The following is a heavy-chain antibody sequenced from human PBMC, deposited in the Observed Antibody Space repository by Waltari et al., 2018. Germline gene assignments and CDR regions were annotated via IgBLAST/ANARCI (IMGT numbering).Heavy chain of an antibody. V-gene: IGHV3-74*01. D-gene: IGHD6-6*01. CDR2: ITSNGTSS. Sequence: EVQLVESGGGLVQPGGSLRLSCAASGFTFSNHWIYWVRQAPGKGLVGVSHITSNGTSSTYADSVKGRFTISRDNAKNTLYLQMNSLRAEDTAVYYCARAFVNIAARGLDAWGQGTTVTVSS. J-gene: IGHJ6*02. CDR1: GFTFSNHW. CDR3: ARAFVNIAARGLDA.